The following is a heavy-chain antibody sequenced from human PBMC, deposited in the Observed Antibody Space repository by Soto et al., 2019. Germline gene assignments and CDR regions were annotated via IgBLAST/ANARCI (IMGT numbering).Heavy chain of an antibody. Sequence: LRLSCAASGFTFNTYGMHWVRQAPGKGLEWVAVISYDGSEKYYADSVKGRFTISRDNSKNTLYLQMNSLRAEDTAVYYCARGYYYDSSGYYFNTFDYWGQGTLVTVSS. CDR1: GFTFNTYG. J-gene: IGHJ4*02. V-gene: IGHV3-30*03. CDR2: ISYDGSEK. D-gene: IGHD3-22*01. CDR3: ARGYYYDSSGYYFNTFDY.